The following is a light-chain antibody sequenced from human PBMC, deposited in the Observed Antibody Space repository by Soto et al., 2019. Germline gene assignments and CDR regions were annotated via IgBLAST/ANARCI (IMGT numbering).Light chain of an antibody. V-gene: IGKV1-5*03. CDR3: QHYKSDSEA. CDR1: QTISSW. Sequence: DIQMTQSPSTLSGSVGDRVTITCRASQTISSWLAWYQQKPGKAPKLLIYKASTLKSGVPSRLSGRGSGTEFTFTTSSLPPDEFANYYCQHYKSDSEALGQGTKVDIX. J-gene: IGKJ1*01. CDR2: KAS.